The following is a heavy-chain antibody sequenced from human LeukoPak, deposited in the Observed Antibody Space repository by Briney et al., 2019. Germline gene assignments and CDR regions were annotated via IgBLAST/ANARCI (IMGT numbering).Heavy chain of an antibody. CDR1: GYTFTSYG. CDR2: IIPIFGTA. D-gene: IGHD6-19*01. CDR3: ARDKSIAVAGTAAFDI. J-gene: IGHJ3*02. Sequence: SVKVSCKASGYTFTSYGISWVRQAPGQGLEWMGGIIPIFGTANYAQKFQGRVTITADESTSTAYMELSSLRSEDTAVYYCARDKSIAVAGTAAFDIWGQGTMVTVSS. V-gene: IGHV1-69*13.